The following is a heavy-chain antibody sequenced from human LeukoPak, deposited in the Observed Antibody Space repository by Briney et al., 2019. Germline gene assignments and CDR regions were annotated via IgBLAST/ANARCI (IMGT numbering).Heavy chain of an antibody. Sequence: ASVKVSCKASGYTFTGYYMHWVRQAPGQGLEWMGWINPNSGGTNYAQKFQGRVTMTRDTSISTAYMELSRLRSDDTAVYYCAREYYYDSSGYYGYPDYWGQGTLVTVSS. CDR2: INPNSGGT. D-gene: IGHD3-22*01. J-gene: IGHJ4*02. CDR3: AREYYYDSSGYYGYPDY. CDR1: GYTFTGYY. V-gene: IGHV1-2*02.